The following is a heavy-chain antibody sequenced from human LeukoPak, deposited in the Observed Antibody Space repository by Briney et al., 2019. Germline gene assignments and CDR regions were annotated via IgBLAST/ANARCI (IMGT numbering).Heavy chain of an antibody. CDR3: ARHVVEMAPMDV. J-gene: IGHJ6*02. V-gene: IGHV3-21*04. Sequence: DSLKGRFTISRDNAKNSLYLQMNSLRAEDTAVYYCARHVVEMAPMDVWGQGTTVTVSS. D-gene: IGHD5-24*01.